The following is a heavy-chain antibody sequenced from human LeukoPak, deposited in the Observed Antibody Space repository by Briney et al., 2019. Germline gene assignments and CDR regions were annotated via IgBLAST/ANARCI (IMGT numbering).Heavy chain of an antibody. V-gene: IGHV4-59*01. CDR3: ARHDSSGYTSFYY. Sequence: SETLSLTCTVPGVSISNSYWSWIRQPPGKGLEWIGYVYYTGSTNYNPSLKSRVTISVDTSENQFSLKLSSVTAADTAVYYCARHDSSGYTSFYYWGQGTLVTVSS. CDR1: GVSISNSY. D-gene: IGHD3-22*01. CDR2: VYYTGST. J-gene: IGHJ4*02.